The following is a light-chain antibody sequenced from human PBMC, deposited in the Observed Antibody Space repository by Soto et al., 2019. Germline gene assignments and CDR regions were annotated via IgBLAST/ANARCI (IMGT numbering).Light chain of an antibody. CDR3: SSYAGSNNWKVV. J-gene: IGLJ2*01. V-gene: IGLV2-8*01. Sequence: QSVLTQPPSASGSPGQSVTISCTGTSSDVGGYNYVSWYQQHPGKAPKLMIYDVSKRPSGVPDRFSGSKSGNTASLTVSGLQAEDEADYYCSSYAGSNNWKVVFGGGTKVTVL. CDR1: SSDVGGYNY. CDR2: DVS.